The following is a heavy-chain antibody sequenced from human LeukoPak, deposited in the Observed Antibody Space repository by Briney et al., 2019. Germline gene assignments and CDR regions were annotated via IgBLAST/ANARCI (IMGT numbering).Heavy chain of an antibody. J-gene: IGHJ3*02. CDR2: FYYSGST. V-gene: IGHV4-39*01. CDR1: GGSISSSSYY. CDR3: ARREEVTVPDAFDI. Sequence: PSETLSLTCTVSGGSISSSSYYWGWIRQPPGKGLEWIGSFYYSGSTYYNPSLKSRVTISVDTSKNQFSLKLSSVTAADTAVYYCARREEVTVPDAFDIWGQGTMVTVSS. D-gene: IGHD4-11*01.